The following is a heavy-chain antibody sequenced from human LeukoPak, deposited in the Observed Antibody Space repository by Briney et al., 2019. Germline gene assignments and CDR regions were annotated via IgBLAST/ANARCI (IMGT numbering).Heavy chain of an antibody. D-gene: IGHD2-21*02. CDR3: ARVTDVGVFDY. V-gene: IGHV1-2*02. Sequence: ASVKVSCKASGYTFTRYGISWVRQAPGQGLEWMGWINPNSGGTNYAQKFQGRVTMTRDTSISTAYMELSRLRSDDTAVYYCARVTDVGVFDYWGQGTLVTVSS. CDR2: INPNSGGT. J-gene: IGHJ4*02. CDR1: GYTFTRYG.